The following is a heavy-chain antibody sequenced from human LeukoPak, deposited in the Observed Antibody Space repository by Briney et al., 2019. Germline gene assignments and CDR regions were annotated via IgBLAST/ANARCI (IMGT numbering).Heavy chain of an antibody. Sequence: PGGSLRLSCAASGLTFSSQWMTWVRQAPGKGPEWVANIEGDGGKKFYVDSVKGRFTISRDNAKNSLYLQMNSLRAEDTAVYYCARDIYYYDSSGYYFPGGSDYWGQGTLVTVSS. J-gene: IGHJ4*02. CDR2: IEGDGGKK. V-gene: IGHV3-7*01. CDR1: GLTFSSQW. CDR3: ARDIYYYDSSGYYFPGGSDY. D-gene: IGHD3-22*01.